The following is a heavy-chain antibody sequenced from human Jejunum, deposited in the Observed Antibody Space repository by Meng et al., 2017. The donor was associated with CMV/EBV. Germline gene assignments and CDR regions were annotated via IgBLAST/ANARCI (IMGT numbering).Heavy chain of an antibody. V-gene: IGHV3-30*02. D-gene: IGHD6-13*01. CDR1: FTDYG. CDR3: AKDLRGLYTSSWYPAFDS. Sequence: FTDYGIHWVRHAPGTGLEWVTFVRYDSQKYYADSVRGRFTISRDDGANTVDLQMSSLGPEDTAVYFCAKDLRGLYTSSWYPAFDSWGQGTLVTVSS. CDR2: VRYDSQK. J-gene: IGHJ4*02.